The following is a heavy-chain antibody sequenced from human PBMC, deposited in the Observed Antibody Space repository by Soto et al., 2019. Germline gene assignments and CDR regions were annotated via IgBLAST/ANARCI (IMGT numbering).Heavy chain of an antibody. CDR2: IIPIFGTA. V-gene: IGHV1-69*01. CDR1: GGTFSSYA. J-gene: IGHJ4*02. Sequence: QVQLVQSGAEVKKPGSSVKVSCKASGGTFSSYAISWVRQAPGQGLEWMGGIIPIFGTANYAQKFQGRVTITADESTSTAYMELSSLRSEDTAVYYCARESLGYCSGGSCYDSFDYWGQATLVTVSS. D-gene: IGHD2-15*01. CDR3: ARESLGYCSGGSCYDSFDY.